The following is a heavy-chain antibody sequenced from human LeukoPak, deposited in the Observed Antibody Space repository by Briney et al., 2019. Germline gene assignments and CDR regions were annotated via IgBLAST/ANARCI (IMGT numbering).Heavy chain of an antibody. D-gene: IGHD1-26*01. V-gene: IGHV4-34*01. J-gene: IGHJ4*02. CDR2: INHSGST. CDR3: ARRRGGIVGALRDFDY. CDR1: GGSFSGYY. Sequence: SETLSLTCAVYGGSFSGYYWSWIRQPPGKGLEWIGEINHSGSTNCNPSLKSRVTISVDTSKNQFSLKLSSVTAADTAVYYCARRRGGIVGALRDFDYWGQGTLVTVSS.